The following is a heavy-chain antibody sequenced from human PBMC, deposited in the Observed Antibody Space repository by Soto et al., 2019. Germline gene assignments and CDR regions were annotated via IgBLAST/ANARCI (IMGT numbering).Heavy chain of an antibody. D-gene: IGHD5-12*01. V-gene: IGHV4-59*01. CDR1: GGCIRSSY. J-gene: IGHJ4*02. Sequence: PSETLSLTSTVXGGCIRSSYWSWIRQPPGKGLEWIGYIYYSGSTNYNPSLKSRVTISVDTSKNQFSLKLSSVTAADTAVYYCARGTIVATSDFDYWGQGTLVTVSS. CDR3: ARGTIVATSDFDY. CDR2: IYYSGST.